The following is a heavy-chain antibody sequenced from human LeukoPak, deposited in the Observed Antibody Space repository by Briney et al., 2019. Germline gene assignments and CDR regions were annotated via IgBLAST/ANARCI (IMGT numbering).Heavy chain of an antibody. J-gene: IGHJ4*02. V-gene: IGHV5-10-1*01. CDR2: IDPRDSYT. Sequence: GESLKISCKGSGYSFTSYWISWVRQMPGKGLEWMGRIDPRDSYTNYSPSFQGHVTISADKSISTAYLQWSSLKASDTAMYYCARRDCSGGSCYYPLDNWGQGTLVTVS. D-gene: IGHD2-15*01. CDR3: ARRDCSGGSCYYPLDN. CDR1: GYSFTSYW.